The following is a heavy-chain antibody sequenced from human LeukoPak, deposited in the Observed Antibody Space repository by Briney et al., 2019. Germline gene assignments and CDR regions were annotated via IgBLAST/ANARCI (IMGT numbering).Heavy chain of an antibody. CDR3: ARPNDYGYYFDY. Sequence: GESLKISCKGSGYSFATSWIGWVRQMPGKGLEWMGIIYPGDSDTRYSPSFQGQVTISVDKPISTAYLQWSSLKASDTAMYYCARPNDYGYYFDYWGQGTLVTVSS. J-gene: IGHJ4*02. CDR2: IYPGDSDT. V-gene: IGHV5-51*01. D-gene: IGHD4-17*01. CDR1: GYSFATSW.